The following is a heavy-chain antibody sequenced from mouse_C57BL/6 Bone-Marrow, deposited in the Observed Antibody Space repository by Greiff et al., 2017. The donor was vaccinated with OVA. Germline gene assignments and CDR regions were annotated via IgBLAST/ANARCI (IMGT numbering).Heavy chain of an antibody. V-gene: IGHV14-4*01. D-gene: IGHD2-14*01. Sequence: VQLQQSGAELVRPGASVKLSCTASGFNIKDDYMHWVKQRPEQGLEWIGWIDPENGDTEYASKFQGKATITADTSSNTAYLQLSSLTSEDTAVYYCTVGGTRRGDYWGRGTTLTVSS. CDR3: TVGGTRRGDY. J-gene: IGHJ2*01. CDR2: IDPENGDT. CDR1: GFNIKDDY.